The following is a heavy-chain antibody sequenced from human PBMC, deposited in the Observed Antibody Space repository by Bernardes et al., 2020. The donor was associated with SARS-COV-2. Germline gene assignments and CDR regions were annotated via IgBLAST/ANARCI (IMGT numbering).Heavy chain of an antibody. J-gene: IGHJ4*02. D-gene: IGHD6-6*01. V-gene: IGHV3-74*01. CDR2: INEDGTIR. CDR3: ARDVVGKEDF. Sequence: GVLRLSCAASGWTFSSFWMHWVRQVPGKGRVWVSRINEDGTIRDYADSVKGRFTISRYNAKNTLFLQMNSLRTEDTAIYYCARDVVGKEDFWGQGTLVTVSS. CDR1: GWTFSSFW.